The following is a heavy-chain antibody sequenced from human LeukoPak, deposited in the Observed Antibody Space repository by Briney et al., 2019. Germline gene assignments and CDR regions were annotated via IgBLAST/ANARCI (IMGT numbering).Heavy chain of an antibody. CDR3: ARGTGLLWFGELLSEPYDAFDI. D-gene: IGHD3-10*01. J-gene: IGHJ3*02. V-gene: IGHV4-4*07. Sequence: SETLSLTCTVSGGCIGSYYWSWIRQPAGKGLEWIGRIYTSGSTNYNPSLKSRVTMSVDTSKNQFSLKLSSVTAADTAVYYCARGTGLLWFGELLSEPYDAFDIWGQGTMVTVSS. CDR1: GGCIGSYY. CDR2: IYTSGST.